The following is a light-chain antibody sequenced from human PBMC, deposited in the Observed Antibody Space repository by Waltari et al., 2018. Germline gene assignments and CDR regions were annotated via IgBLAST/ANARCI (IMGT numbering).Light chain of an antibody. V-gene: IGLV2-14*01. Sequence: QSALTQPASVSGSPGQSITISCTGTNNDVGAYTFVSWYQQHPGKPPKLMIHEVSNRPAGVSNRFSGSKSGNTASLTISGLQAEDEADYHCSSYTRSHTYVFGPGTTVTVL. CDR2: EVS. J-gene: IGLJ1*01. CDR3: SSYTRSHTYV. CDR1: NNDVGAYTF.